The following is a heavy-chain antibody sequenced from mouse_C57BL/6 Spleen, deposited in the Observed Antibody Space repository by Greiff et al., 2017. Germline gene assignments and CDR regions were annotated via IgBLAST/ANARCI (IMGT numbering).Heavy chain of an antibody. V-gene: IGHV14-4*01. CDR3: TSYAMDY. CDR2: IDPENGDT. CDR1: GFNIKDDY. Sequence: EVQLQQSGAELVRPGASVKLSCTASGFNIKDDYMHWVKQRPEQGLEWIGWIDPENGDTEYAPKFQGKATITADTSSNTAYLQLSSLTSEDTAVYYCTSYAMDYWGQGTSVTVSS. J-gene: IGHJ4*01.